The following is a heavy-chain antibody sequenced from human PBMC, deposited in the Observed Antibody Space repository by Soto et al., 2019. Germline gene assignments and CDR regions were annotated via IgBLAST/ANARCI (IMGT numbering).Heavy chain of an antibody. J-gene: IGHJ4*02. D-gene: IGHD5-12*01. Sequence: GGSLRLSCAASGFTFSSYSMNWVRQAPGKGLEWVSYISSSSSTIYYADSVKGRFTISRDNAKNSRYLKMNSLRAEYTAVYYCASLRGTLFDYWGQGTLVTVSS. V-gene: IGHV3-48*01. CDR1: GFTFSSYS. CDR2: ISSSSSTI. CDR3: ASLRGTLFDY.